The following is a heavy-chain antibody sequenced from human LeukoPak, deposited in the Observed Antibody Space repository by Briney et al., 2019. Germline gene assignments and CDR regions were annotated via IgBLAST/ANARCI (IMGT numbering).Heavy chain of an antibody. CDR2: ISRNGGST. D-gene: IGHD3-22*01. J-gene: IGHJ4*02. CDR3: VKGRITMIVGVLGY. V-gene: IGHV3-64D*06. CDR1: GFTFSSYA. Sequence: PGGSLRLSCSASGFTFSSYAMHWVRQAPGKGLEYVSAISRNGGSTYYADSVKGRFTISRDNSKNTLYLQMSSLRAEDTAVYYCVKGRITMIVGVLGYWGQGTLVTVSS.